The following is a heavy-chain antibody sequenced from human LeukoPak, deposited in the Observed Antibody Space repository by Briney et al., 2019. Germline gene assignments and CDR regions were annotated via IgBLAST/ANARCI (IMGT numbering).Heavy chain of an antibody. CDR1: SGSISSYY. Sequence: SETLSLTCTVSSGSISSYYWSWIRQPPGKGLEWFGYIYYSGSTNYNPSLKSRVTIPVDTSKNQFSLTLSSVTAADTAVYYCAREYSGSASSDWFDPWGQGTLVTVSS. D-gene: IGHD3-10*01. V-gene: IGHV4-59*01. J-gene: IGHJ5*02. CDR2: IYYSGST. CDR3: AREYSGSASSDWFDP.